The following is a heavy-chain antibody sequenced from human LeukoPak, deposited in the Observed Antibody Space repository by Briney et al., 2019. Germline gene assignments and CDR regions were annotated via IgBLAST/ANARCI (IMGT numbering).Heavy chain of an antibody. D-gene: IGHD3-10*01. CDR2: FDPEDGET. V-gene: IGHV1-24*01. J-gene: IGHJ4*02. CDR3: ARDRGPRTGFMVREAYDY. Sequence: ASVKVSCKVSGYTLTELSMHWVRQAPGKGLEWMGGFDPEDGETIYAQKFQGRVTMTEDTSTDTAYMELSSLRAEDTAVYYCARDRGPRTGFMVREAYDYWGQGTLVTVSS. CDR1: GYTLTELS.